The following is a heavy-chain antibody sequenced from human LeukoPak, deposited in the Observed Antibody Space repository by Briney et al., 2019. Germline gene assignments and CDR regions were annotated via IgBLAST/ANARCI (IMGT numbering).Heavy chain of an antibody. J-gene: IGHJ6*04. CDR3: AKILGYCSSTSCYVAGYYGMDV. CDR1: GFTFSSYA. D-gene: IGHD2-2*01. V-gene: IGHV3-23*01. Sequence: GGCLRLSCAASGFTFSSYAMSWVRQAPGKGLEWVSAISGSGGSTYYADSVKGRFTISRDNSKNTLYLQMNSLRAEDTAVYYCAKILGYCSSTSCYVAGYYGMDVWGKGTTVTVSS. CDR2: ISGSGGST.